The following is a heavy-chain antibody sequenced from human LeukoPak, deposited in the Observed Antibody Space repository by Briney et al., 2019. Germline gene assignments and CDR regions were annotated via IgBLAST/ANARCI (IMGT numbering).Heavy chain of an antibody. CDR1: GFIFGSYG. J-gene: IGHJ6*03. CDR3: ARSSGGLDYYYYMDV. Sequence: GRCLRLSCAPSGFIFGSYGMHWVSQAPGKGLEWAAFIRYDGGNEDYEASVKGRFTISRDNSKNTLYLQMNSLRPEDTALYYCARSSGGLDYYYYMDVWGKGTTVAVSS. V-gene: IGHV3-30*02. D-gene: IGHD6-19*01. CDR2: IRYDGGNE.